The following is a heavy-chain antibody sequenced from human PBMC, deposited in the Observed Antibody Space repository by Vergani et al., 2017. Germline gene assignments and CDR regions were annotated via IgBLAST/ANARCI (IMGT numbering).Heavy chain of an antibody. CDR1: GFTFSTYV. V-gene: IGHV3-33*01. Sequence: QVHLVESGGGVVQPGRSLRLSCAASGFTFSTYVMHWVRQAPGKGLEWVAVIWYDGSNKFYADSVKGRFAISRDNSKNTLYLQMNSLRAEDTAVYSCARDMNDVVTAPYWYFDLWGRGTLVTVSS. J-gene: IGHJ2*01. D-gene: IGHD2-21*02. CDR2: IWYDGSNK. CDR3: ARDMNDVVTAPYWYFDL.